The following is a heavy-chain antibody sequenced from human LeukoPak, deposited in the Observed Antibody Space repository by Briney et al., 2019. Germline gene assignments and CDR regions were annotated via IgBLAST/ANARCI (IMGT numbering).Heavy chain of an antibody. J-gene: IGHJ3*02. V-gene: IGHV4-59*01. CDR3: ARLPGILGDAFDI. D-gene: IGHD2-15*01. Sequence: ETXXXTXXVSGGSISSNXWSWXRQPXGXXXXXXAYIYYSGSTNYNPSLKSRVTISVDASKNQFSLKLSSVTAADTAVYYCARLPGILGDAFDIWGQGTMVTVSS. CDR1: GGSISSNX. CDR2: IYYSGST.